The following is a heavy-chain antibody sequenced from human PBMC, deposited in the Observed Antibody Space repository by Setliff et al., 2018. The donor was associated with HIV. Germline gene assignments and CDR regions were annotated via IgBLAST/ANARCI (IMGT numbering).Heavy chain of an antibody. Sequence: SETLSLTCTVSGDSISSSAYYWGWVRQPPGKGLEWIGSIYYSGTAYYNPSLRSRVTILVDTSNNNFSLKLSSVTAADTAVYYCARAGSSGDHYYYYYMDVWDKGTTVTVSS. V-gene: IGHV4-39*07. J-gene: IGHJ6*03. CDR2: IYYSGTA. CDR3: ARAGSSGDHYYYYYMDV. D-gene: IGHD6-25*01. CDR1: GDSISSSAYY.